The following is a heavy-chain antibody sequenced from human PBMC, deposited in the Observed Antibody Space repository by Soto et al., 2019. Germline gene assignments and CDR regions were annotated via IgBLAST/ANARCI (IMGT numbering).Heavy chain of an antibody. CDR2: ISSSSSTI. CDR1: GFTFSSYS. Sequence: EVQLVESGGGLVQPGGSLRLSCAASGFTFSSYSMNWVRQAPGKGLEWVSYISSSSSTIYYADSVKGRFTISRDNAKNSLYLQMNSLRAEDTAVYYCARHPERIAASGWFDPWGQGTLVTVSS. D-gene: IGHD6-13*01. CDR3: ARHPERIAASGWFDP. J-gene: IGHJ5*02. V-gene: IGHV3-48*01.